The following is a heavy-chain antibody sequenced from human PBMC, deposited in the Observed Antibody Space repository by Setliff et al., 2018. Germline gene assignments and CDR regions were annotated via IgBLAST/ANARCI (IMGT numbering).Heavy chain of an antibody. V-gene: IGHV1-69-2*01. CDR3: ATEYKLIAAAVIDY. CDR2: VDPEDGET. Sequence: ASVKVSCKASGYTFTDYYMHWVQQAPGKGLEWMGRVDPEDGETIYAEKFQGRVTITADTSTDTAYMELSSLRSEDTAVYYCATEYKLIAAAVIDYWGQGTLVTVSS. CDR1: GYTFTDYY. J-gene: IGHJ4*02. D-gene: IGHD6-13*01.